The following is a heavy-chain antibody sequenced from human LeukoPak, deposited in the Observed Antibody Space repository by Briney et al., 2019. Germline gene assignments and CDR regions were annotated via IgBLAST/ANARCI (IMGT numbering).Heavy chain of an antibody. D-gene: IGHD1-1*01. V-gene: IGHV4-39*07. CDR3: ARDWNRYAY. Sequence: SETLSLTCSVSGGSISSCTYYWGWIRQPPGKGLEWIGSFSCSGSTYYNPSLKSRVTISVDTSKSQFSLYMDSVTAADTAVYYCARDWNRYAYWSQGTLVTVSS. CDR2: FSCSGST. J-gene: IGHJ4*02. CDR1: GGSISSCTYY.